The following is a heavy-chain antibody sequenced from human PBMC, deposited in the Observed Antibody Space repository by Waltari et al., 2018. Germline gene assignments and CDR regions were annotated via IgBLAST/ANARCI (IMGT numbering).Heavy chain of an antibody. J-gene: IGHJ4*02. CDR2: IWYDGSNK. V-gene: IGHV3-33*01. D-gene: IGHD6-13*01. CDR3: ARELSSSWYPYFDY. CDR1: GFTFSSYG. Sequence: QVQLVESGGGVVQPGRSLRLSCAASGFTFSSYGMPWVRQAPGKGLEWVAVIWYDGSNKYYADSVKGRFTISRDNSKNTLYLQMNSLRAEDTAVYYCARELSSSWYPYFDYWGQGTLVTVSS.